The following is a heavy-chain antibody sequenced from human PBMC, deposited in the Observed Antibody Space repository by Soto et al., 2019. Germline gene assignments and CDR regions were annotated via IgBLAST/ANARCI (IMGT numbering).Heavy chain of an antibody. CDR2: IKQDGSEK. CDR3: ARLRYYDSSGSLLGFDP. Sequence: GSLRLSCAASGFTFSTYWMSWVRQAPGKGLEWVANIKQDGSEKYCVDSVKGRFTFSRDNAKNSLYLQINNLRAEDTAVYYCARLRYYDSSGSLLGFDPWGQGTLVTVSS. CDR1: GFTFSTYW. J-gene: IGHJ5*02. D-gene: IGHD3-22*01. V-gene: IGHV3-7*01.